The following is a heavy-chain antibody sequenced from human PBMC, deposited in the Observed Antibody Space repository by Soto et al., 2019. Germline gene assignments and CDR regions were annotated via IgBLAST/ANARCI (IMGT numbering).Heavy chain of an antibody. D-gene: IGHD3-3*01. CDR3: ARQRNDDFWSGYINWFDP. CDR2: INVDKGNT. V-gene: IGHV1-3*01. CDR1: GYTFNRFP. Sequence: ASVKVSCKASGYTFNRFPMHWLRQAPGQRPEWMGWINVDKGNTEYSQRFQDRVTLTRDTSAATAYMELSSVTAADTAVYYCARQRNDDFWSGYINWFDPWGQGTLVTVSS. J-gene: IGHJ5*02.